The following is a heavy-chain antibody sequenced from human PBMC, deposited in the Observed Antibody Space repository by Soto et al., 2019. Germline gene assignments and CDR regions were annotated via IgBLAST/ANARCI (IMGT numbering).Heavy chain of an antibody. CDR2: IIPLLGTA. CDR1: EGTFSSYS. V-gene: IGHV1-69*08. D-gene: IGHD6-25*01. J-gene: IGHJ6*02. Sequence: ASVKVSCKASEGTFSSYSITWLRQSPGQRLEWMGEIIPLLGTANYAQKFQGRVTITGDKSTSTIYMGLSSLRSDDTAVYYCARDPVDLFGYMDVWGQGTTVTVSS. CDR3: ARDPVDLFGYMDV.